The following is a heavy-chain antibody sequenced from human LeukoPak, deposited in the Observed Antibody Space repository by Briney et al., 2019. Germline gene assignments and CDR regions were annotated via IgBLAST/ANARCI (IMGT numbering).Heavy chain of an antibody. CDR1: GNTFTSYD. CDR2: KNPTSGRT. J-gene: IGHJ6*02. V-gene: IGHV1-8*01. CDR3: ARGPVKTHGMDV. Sequence: ASVKVSCKASGNTFTSYDITWERQATGQGLEWMGWKNPTSGRTGFAQSFQGRLTMTTDTPTSPAYMGLNSRACEDTGVYYCARGPVKTHGMDVWGQGTTVTVSS.